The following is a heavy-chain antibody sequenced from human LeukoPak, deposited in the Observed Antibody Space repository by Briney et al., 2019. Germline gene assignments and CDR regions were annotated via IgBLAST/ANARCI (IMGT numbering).Heavy chain of an antibody. D-gene: IGHD3-22*01. CDR2: INPGGGST. Sequence: ASVKVSCKASGYTFTSYYMHWVRQAPGQGLEWMGIINPGGGSTNYAQKFQGRVTMTRDTSTSTVYMELSSLRSEDTAVYYCARDDNSGYFYGAGGYWGQGTLVTVSS. CDR3: ARDDNSGYFYGAGGY. J-gene: IGHJ4*02. V-gene: IGHV1-46*01. CDR1: GYTFTSYY.